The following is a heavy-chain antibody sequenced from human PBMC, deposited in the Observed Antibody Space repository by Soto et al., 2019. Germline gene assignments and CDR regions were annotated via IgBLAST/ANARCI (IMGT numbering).Heavy chain of an antibody. D-gene: IGHD6-13*01. V-gene: IGHV1-69*12. CDR2: IIPIFGTA. CDR1: GGTFSSYA. Sequence: QVQLVQSGAEVKKPGSSVKVSCKASGGTFSSYAISWVRQAPGQGLEWMGGIIPIFGTANYAQKFQGRVTIDAAXSTSTAYMELSSLRSEDTAVYYCARDVIAAAGTAGWGQGTLVTVSS. J-gene: IGHJ4*02. CDR3: ARDVIAAAGTAG.